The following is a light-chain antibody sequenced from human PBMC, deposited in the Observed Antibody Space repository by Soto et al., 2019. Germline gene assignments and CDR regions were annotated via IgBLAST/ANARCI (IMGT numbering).Light chain of an antibody. CDR2: DAS. J-gene: IGKJ5*01. CDR1: QSVGKY. Sequence: EIVMTQSPATLSLSPGERATLSCRASQSVGKYLVWYQQKPGQAPRLLIYDASNRATGIPARFSGSGSGTDFTLTISSLEPEDFAIYHCQQRSNWPLITFGQGTRLEI. CDR3: QQRSNWPLIT. V-gene: IGKV3-11*01.